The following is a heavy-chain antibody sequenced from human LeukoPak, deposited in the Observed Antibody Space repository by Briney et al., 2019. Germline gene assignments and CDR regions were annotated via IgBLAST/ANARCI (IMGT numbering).Heavy chain of an antibody. J-gene: IGHJ5*02. CDR1: GGSICSGGYS. D-gene: IGHD3-10*01. CDR3: ARVGTMVRGVIKGYWFDP. V-gene: IGHV4-30-2*01. CDR2: IYHSGST. Sequence: PSETLSLTCAVSGGSICSGGYSWSWIRQPPGKGLEWIGYIYHSGSTYYNPSLKSRVTISVDRSKNQFSLKLSSVTAADTAVYYCARVGTMVRGVIKGYWFDPWGQGTLVTVSS.